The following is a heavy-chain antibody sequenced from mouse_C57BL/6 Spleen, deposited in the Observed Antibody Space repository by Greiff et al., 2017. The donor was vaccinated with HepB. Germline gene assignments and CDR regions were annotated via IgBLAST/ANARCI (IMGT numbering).Heavy chain of an antibody. J-gene: IGHJ4*01. D-gene: IGHD2-1*01. CDR1: GFNIKDYY. V-gene: IGHV14-2*01. Sequence: EVQLQQSGAELVKPRASVKLSCTASGFNIKDYYMHWVKQRTEQGLEWIGRIDPEDGETKYAPKFQVKATITADTSSNTASLQLSSLTSADTAVYYCAYVFYYGNYVGAMDYWGQGTSVTVSS. CDR3: AYVFYYGNYVGAMDY. CDR2: IDPEDGET.